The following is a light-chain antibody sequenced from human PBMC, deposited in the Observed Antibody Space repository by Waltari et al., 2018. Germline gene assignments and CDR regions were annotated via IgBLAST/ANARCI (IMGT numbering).Light chain of an antibody. CDR2: EVS. CDR1: SSDVGSYNL. Sequence: QSALTQPASVSGSPGQSITISCTGTSSDVGSYNLVSWYQQHPGKAPKLMIYEVSKRPSGVVNRFAGSKSGNTASLTIAGLQAEDEADYYCCSYAGSSTFVFGGGTKLTVL. V-gene: IGLV2-23*02. J-gene: IGLJ2*01. CDR3: CSYAGSSTFV.